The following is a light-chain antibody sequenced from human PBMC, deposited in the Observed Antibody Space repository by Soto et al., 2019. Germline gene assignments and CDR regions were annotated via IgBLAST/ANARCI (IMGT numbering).Light chain of an antibody. CDR1: SDDVGGYNY. CDR3: SSYTSSSTLVV. J-gene: IGLJ2*01. CDR2: DVS. V-gene: IGLV2-14*03. Sequence: QSALTQPASVSASPGQSIAISCTGTSDDVGGYNYVSWYQQHPGKAPKLMIYDVSNRPSGVSNRFSGSKSGNTASLTISGLQAEDEADYYCSSYTSSSTLVVFGGGTKVTVL.